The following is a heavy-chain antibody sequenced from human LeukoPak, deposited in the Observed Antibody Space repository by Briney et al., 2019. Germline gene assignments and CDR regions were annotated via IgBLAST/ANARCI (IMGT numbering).Heavy chain of an antibody. J-gene: IGHJ5*02. CDR1: GGSITSYY. V-gene: IGHV4-59*01. CDR3: ARVTGFYGSASYWFHP. CDR2: IYYSGIT. Sequence: PSETLSLTCTVSGGSITSYYWSWIRQPPGKGLEWSGDIYYSGITNYNPSLKSRVTISVDTCKNQFSLKLSSVTAADTPVYYCARVTGFYGSASYWFHPWGQGTLVTVSS. D-gene: IGHD3-10*01.